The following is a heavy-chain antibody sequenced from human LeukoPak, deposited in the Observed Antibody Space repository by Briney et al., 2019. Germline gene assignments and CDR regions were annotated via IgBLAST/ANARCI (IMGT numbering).Heavy chain of an antibody. V-gene: IGHV5-51*01. CDR3: ATQYAQFYDF. J-gene: IGHJ4*02. CDR1: GYTFDNYW. Sequence: GESLKISCKASGYTFDNYWISWVRLMPGKGLKWMGIIYPGDSNARYNPSFQGHVTMSVDRSIDTAYLQWSSLQASDTATYYCATQYAQFYDFWGQGTLVTVSS. D-gene: IGHD2-8*01. CDR2: IYPGDSNA.